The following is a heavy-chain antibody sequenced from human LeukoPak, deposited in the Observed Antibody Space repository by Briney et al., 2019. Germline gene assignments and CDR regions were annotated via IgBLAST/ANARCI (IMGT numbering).Heavy chain of an antibody. V-gene: IGHV3-9*01. CDR1: GFTFDDYA. CDR3: ARGVRTTVTSNWFDP. Sequence: GGSLRLSCAASGFTFDDYAMHWVRQAPGKGLEWVSGISWNSGSIGYADSVKGRFTISRDNAKNSLYLQMNSLRAEDTAVYYCARGVRTTVTSNWFDPWGQGTLVTVSS. J-gene: IGHJ5*02. CDR2: ISWNSGSI. D-gene: IGHD4-17*01.